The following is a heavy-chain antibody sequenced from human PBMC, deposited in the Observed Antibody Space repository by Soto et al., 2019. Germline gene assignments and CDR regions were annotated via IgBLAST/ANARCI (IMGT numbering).Heavy chain of an antibody. CDR2: ISGSGGSP. J-gene: IGHJ4*02. Sequence: EVQLLESGGGLVQPGGSLRLSCAASGFTFSNYAMNWVRQAPGKGLEWVSTISGSGGSPYYADSVKGRFTISRDNSKNTLYLQMNSLRAGDSAIYYCAEERTSGLYYFDYWGQGTLVTVSS. V-gene: IGHV3-23*01. CDR3: AEERTSGLYYFDY. CDR1: GFTFSNYA. D-gene: IGHD6-19*01.